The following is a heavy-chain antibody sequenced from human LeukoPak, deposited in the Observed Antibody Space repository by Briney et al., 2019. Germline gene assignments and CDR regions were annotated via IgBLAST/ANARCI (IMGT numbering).Heavy chain of an antibody. D-gene: IGHD6-6*01. CDR1: GGTFSSYA. CDR2: IIPIFGTA. CDR3: AGSLSSSSPLMDV. J-gene: IGHJ6*03. Sequence: GSSVKVSCKASGGTFSSYAISWVRQAPGQGLEWMGGIIPIFGTANYAQKFQGRVTITTDESTCTAYMELSSLRSEDTAVYYCAGSLSSSSPLMDVWGKGTTVTVSS. V-gene: IGHV1-69*05.